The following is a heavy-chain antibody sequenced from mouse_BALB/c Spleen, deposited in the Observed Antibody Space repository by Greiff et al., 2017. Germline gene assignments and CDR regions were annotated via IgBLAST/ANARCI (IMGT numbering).Heavy chain of an antibody. D-gene: IGHD2-4*01. CDR1: GYTFTSYW. V-gene: IGHV1-87*01. CDR3: ARGTLYDYPYYYAMDY. Sequence: VKLQESGAELARPGASVKLSCKASGYTFTSYWMQWVKQRPGQGLEWIGAIYPGDGDTRYTQKFKGKATLTADKSSSTAYMQLSSLASEDSAVYYCARGTLYDYPYYYAMDYWGQGTSVTVSS. J-gene: IGHJ4*01. CDR2: IYPGDGDT.